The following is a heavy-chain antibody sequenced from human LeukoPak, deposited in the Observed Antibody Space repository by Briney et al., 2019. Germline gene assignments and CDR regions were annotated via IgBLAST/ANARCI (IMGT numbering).Heavy chain of an antibody. CDR2: INTNTGNP. D-gene: IGHD3-10*01. CDR3: ARDRITMVRGVIITRARNWFDP. V-gene: IGHV7-4-1*02. J-gene: IGHJ5*02. CDR1: GYTFTSYA. Sequence: AASVKVSCKASGYTFTSYAMSWVRQAPGQGLEWMGWINTNTGNPTYAQGFTGRFVFSLDTSVSTAYLQISSLKAEDTAVYYCARDRITMVRGVIITRARNWFDPWGQGTLVTVSS.